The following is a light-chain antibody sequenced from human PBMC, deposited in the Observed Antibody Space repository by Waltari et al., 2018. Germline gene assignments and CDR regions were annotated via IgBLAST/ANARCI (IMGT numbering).Light chain of an antibody. J-gene: IGLJ2*01. CDR3: CSYAGSSTVV. CDR1: SSDVGSYNL. Sequence: QSALTQPASVSGSPGRSITISCPGTSSDVGSYNLFSWYQQHPGKAPKLMIYEGSKRPSGVSNRFSGSKSGNTASLTISGLQAEDEADYYCCSYAGSSTVVFGGGTKLTVL. V-gene: IGLV2-23*01. CDR2: EGS.